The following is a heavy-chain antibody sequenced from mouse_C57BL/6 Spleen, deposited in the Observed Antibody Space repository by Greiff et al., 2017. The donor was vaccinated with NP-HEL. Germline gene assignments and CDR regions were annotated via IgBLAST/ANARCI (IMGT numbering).Heavy chain of an antibody. CDR2: ISYDGSN. CDR1: GYSITSGYY. CDR3: AKGTMVTEGFAY. D-gene: IGHD2-2*01. J-gene: IGHJ3*01. V-gene: IGHV3-6*01. Sequence: EVQLQESGPGLVKPSQSLSLTCSVTGYSITSGYYWNWIRQFPGNKLEWMGYISYDGSNNYNPSLKNRISITRDTSKNQFFLKLNSVTTEDTATYYCAKGTMVTEGFAYWGQGTLVTVSA.